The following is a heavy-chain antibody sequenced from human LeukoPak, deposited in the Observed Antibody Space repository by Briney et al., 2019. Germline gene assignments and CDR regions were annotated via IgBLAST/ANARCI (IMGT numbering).Heavy chain of an antibody. V-gene: IGHV4-34*01. CDR3: ARGVLYDYIWGSYRQGLDY. D-gene: IGHD3-16*02. J-gene: IGHJ4*02. CDR2: INHSGST. Sequence: PSETLSLTCAVSGGSFSGYYWSWIRRPPGKGLEWIGEINHSGSTNYNPYIKSRVTISVDTSKNQFSLKLSSVTAADTAVYYCARGVLYDYIWGSYRQGLDYWGQGTLVTVSS. CDR1: GGSFSGYY.